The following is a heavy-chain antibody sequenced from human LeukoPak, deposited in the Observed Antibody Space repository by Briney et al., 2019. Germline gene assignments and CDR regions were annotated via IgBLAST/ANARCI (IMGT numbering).Heavy chain of an antibody. V-gene: IGHV2-5*02. CDR1: GFSLGTGGVG. CDR2: IYWDDDK. J-gene: IGHJ4*02. D-gene: IGHD3-10*01. Sequence: SGPTPVDPTLPLTLTCTFSGFSLGTGGVGGSWCRQPPVKALEWLALIYWDDDKRYSPSLKSRLTITKDTSKNQVVLTMTNMDPVDTATYYCAHMGGSGSYYRFDYWGQGTLVTVSS. CDR3: AHMGGSGSYYRFDY.